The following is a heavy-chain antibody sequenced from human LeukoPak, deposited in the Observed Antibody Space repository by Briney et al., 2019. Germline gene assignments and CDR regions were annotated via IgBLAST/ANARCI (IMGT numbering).Heavy chain of an antibody. D-gene: IGHD6-13*01. Sequence: SETLSLTCTVSGGPISSYYWSWIRQPPGKGLEWIGYIYYSGSTNYNPSLKSRVTISVDTSKNQFSLKLSSVTAADTAVYYCARAPAGVAAAGIFFDYWGQGTLVTVSS. J-gene: IGHJ4*02. CDR2: IYYSGST. V-gene: IGHV4-59*01. CDR3: ARAPAGVAAAGIFFDY. CDR1: GGPISSYY.